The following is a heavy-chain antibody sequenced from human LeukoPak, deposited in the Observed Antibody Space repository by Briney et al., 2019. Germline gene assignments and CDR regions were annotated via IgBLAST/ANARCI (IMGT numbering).Heavy chain of an antibody. J-gene: IGHJ3*02. Sequence: ASVKVSCKASGYTFTSYGISWVRQAPGQGLEWMGWISAYNGNTNYAQKLQGRVTMTTDTSTSKAYMELRTLRSDDTAVYYCARGGSGGEGIVGATYDAFDIWGQGTMVTVSS. CDR1: GYTFTSYG. CDR3: ARGGSGGEGIVGATYDAFDI. V-gene: IGHV1-18*01. CDR2: ISAYNGNT. D-gene: IGHD1-26*01.